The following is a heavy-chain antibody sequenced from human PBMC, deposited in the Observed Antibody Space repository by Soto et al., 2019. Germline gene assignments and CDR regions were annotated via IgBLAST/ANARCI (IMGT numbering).Heavy chain of an antibody. CDR3: ATDRLSYYYDSSGYSGY. CDR1: GFTFSSYA. V-gene: IGHV3-23*01. Sequence: EVQLLESGGGLVQPGGSLRLSCAASGFTFSSYAMSWVRQAPGKGLEWVSAISGSGGSTYYADSVKGRFTISRDNSKNTLYLQMNSLRAEDTAVYYCATDRLSYYYDSSGYSGYWGQGTLVTVSS. J-gene: IGHJ4*02. D-gene: IGHD3-22*01. CDR2: ISGSGGST.